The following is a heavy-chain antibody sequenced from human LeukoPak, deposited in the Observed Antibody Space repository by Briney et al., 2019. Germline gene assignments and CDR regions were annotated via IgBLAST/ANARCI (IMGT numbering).Heavy chain of an antibody. D-gene: IGHD2-2*01. CDR3: ARVNCSSTSCRSKFLDY. Sequence: ASVKVSCKASGYTFTNYDINWVRQATGQGLEWMGWMNPNTGNTGYAQKLQSRVTMTRNTSISTASMELSSLRSEDTAIYYCARVNCSSTSCRSKFLDYWGQGTLVTVSS. CDR1: GYTFTNYD. V-gene: IGHV1-8*01. CDR2: MNPNTGNT. J-gene: IGHJ4*02.